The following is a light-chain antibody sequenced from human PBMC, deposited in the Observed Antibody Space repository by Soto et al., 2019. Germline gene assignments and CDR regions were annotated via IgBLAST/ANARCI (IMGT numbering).Light chain of an antibody. J-gene: IGKJ1*01. CDR1: QSVSSSY. CDR3: QQYGRSPPSWT. Sequence: ENVLTQSPGTLSLSPGERATLSCRASQSVSSSYLAWYQQKPGQPPSLLIFDASNRATGIPDRFSGSGSGTDVTLTISSLEPEDFAVYYCQQYGRSPPSWTFGQGTKVEIK. V-gene: IGKV3-20*01. CDR2: DAS.